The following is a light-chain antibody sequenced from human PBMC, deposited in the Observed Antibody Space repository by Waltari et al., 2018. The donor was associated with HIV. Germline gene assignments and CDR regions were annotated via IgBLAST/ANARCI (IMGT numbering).Light chain of an antibody. CDR1: SSDVGSYNL. CDR3: CSYAGSTTWL. J-gene: IGLJ3*02. CDR2: EDD. V-gene: IGLV2-23*01. Sequence: SALTQPASVSGSPGQAITVSCTGSSSDVGSYNLVSWYQQHPGKAPKLMIYEDDKRPSGVSNSFSGSKSGNTASLTISGLQAEDEVDYYCCSYAGSTTWLFGGGTKLTVL.